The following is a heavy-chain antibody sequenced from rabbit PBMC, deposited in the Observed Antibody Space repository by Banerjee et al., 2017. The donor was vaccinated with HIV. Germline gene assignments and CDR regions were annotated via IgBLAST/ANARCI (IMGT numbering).Heavy chain of an antibody. CDR2: IGAGSGST. Sequence: QEQLEESGGGLVKPEGSLTLTCKASGFDLSSYYYMCWVRQAPGKGLEWIGCIGAGSGSTYYASWAKGRFTISKTSSTTVTLQMTSLTAADMATYFCARGDDRDPSDGYALSLWGPGTLVTVS. J-gene: IGHJ4*01. CDR1: GFDLSSYYY. D-gene: IGHD6-1*01. CDR3: ARGDDRDPSDGYALSL. V-gene: IGHV1S45*01.